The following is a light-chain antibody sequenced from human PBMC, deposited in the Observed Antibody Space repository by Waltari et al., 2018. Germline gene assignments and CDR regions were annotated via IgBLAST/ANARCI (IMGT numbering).Light chain of an antibody. CDR2: EVS. J-gene: IGKJ1*01. V-gene: IGKV2D-29*01. Sequence: EIVMTQTPLSLSVTPGQTASIFSKSSQSLLDSNGKTYLYWYLQKPGQPPQLLIYEVSNRFPGVPDRCSGSGSGTDFALKISRVEAEDVGVYYCMQSIELPRTFGQGTKVEIK. CDR3: MQSIELPRT. CDR1: QSLLDSNGKTY.